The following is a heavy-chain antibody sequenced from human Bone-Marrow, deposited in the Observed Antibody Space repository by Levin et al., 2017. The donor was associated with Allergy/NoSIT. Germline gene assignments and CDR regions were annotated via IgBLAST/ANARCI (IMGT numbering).Heavy chain of an antibody. CDR1: GFTFSSYW. CDR2: INSDGSST. CDR3: ARDRRYDFWSGYSPFYYYYGMDV. J-gene: IGHJ6*02. Sequence: PGGSLRLSCAASGFTFSSYWMHWVRQAPGKGLVWVSRINSDGSSTSYADSVKGRFTISRDNAKNTLYLQMNSLRAEDTAVYYCARDRRYDFWSGYSPFYYYYGMDVWGQGTTVTVSS. V-gene: IGHV3-74*01. D-gene: IGHD3-3*01.